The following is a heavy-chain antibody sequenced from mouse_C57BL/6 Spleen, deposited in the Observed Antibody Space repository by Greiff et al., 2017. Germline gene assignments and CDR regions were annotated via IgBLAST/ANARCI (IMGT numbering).Heavy chain of an antibody. CDR2: IDPETGGT. D-gene: IGHD1-1*01. CDR3: TITTVVATGNYYAMDY. CDR1: GYTFTDYE. J-gene: IGHJ4*01. V-gene: IGHV1-15*01. Sequence: VQLQQSGAELVRPGASVTLSCKASGYTFTDYEMHWVKQTPVHGLEWIGAIDPETGGTAYNQKFKGKAILTADKSSSTAYMELRCLTSEDSAVYYCTITTVVATGNYYAMDYWGQGTSVTVSS.